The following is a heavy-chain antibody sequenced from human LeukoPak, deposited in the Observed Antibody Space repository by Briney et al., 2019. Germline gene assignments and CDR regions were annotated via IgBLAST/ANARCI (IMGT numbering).Heavy chain of an antibody. Sequence: PGGSLRLSCAASGSTFRSYWMHWGRQAPGKGLVWVSRSNSDGSSTTYADSVKGRFTVSRDNAKNTLYLQMNSLRAEDTAVYYCAREDFNDYYFDYWGQGTLVTVSS. D-gene: IGHD2-21*02. V-gene: IGHV3-74*01. CDR3: AREDFNDYYFDY. J-gene: IGHJ4*02. CDR2: SNSDGSST. CDR1: GSTFRSYW.